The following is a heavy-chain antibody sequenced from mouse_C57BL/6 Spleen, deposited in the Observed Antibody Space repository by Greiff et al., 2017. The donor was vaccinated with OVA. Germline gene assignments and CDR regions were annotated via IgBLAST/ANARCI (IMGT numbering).Heavy chain of an antibody. CDR1: GYTFTSYW. CDR3: ARTDRNGYAGDY. V-gene: IGHV1-69*01. Sequence: QVQLQQPGAELVMPGASVKLSCKASGYTFTSYWMHWVKQRPGQGLEWIGEIDPSDSYTNYNQKFKGKSTLTVDKYSSTAYMQLSSLTSEDSAVYYCARTDRNGYAGDYWGQGTSVTVSS. D-gene: IGHD2-1*01. J-gene: IGHJ4*01. CDR2: IDPSDSYT.